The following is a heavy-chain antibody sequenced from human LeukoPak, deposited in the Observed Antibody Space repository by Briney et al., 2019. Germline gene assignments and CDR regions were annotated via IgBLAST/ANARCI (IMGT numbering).Heavy chain of an antibody. CDR2: IKSKTDGGTT. V-gene: IGHV3-15*01. CDR1: GFTFSNAW. CDR3: TTGWYYDSSANDY. D-gene: IGHD3-22*01. J-gene: IGHJ4*02. Sequence: PGGSLRLSCAASGFTFSNAWMSWVRQAPGKGLEWVGRIKSKTDGGTTDYAAPVKGRFTISRDDSKNTLYLQMNSLKTEDTAVYYCTTGWYYDSSANDYWGQGTLVTVSS.